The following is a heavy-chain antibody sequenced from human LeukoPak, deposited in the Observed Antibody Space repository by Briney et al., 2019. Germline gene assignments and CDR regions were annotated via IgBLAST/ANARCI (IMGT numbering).Heavy chain of an antibody. V-gene: IGHV4-39*01. D-gene: IGHD3-22*01. CDR3: ARASGYYDSSGYHINYFDY. J-gene: IGHJ4*02. CDR1: GGSISSSSYY. Sequence: SETLSLTCTVAGGSISSSSYYSGWIRRPPGKGLEWIGSIYYSGSTYYNPSLKSRVTISVDTTKNQFSLKLSSVTAADTAVYYCARASGYYDSSGYHINYFDYWGQGTLVTVSS. CDR2: IYYSGST.